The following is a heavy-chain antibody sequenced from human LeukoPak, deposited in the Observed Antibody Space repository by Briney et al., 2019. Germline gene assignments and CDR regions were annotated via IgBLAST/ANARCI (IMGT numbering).Heavy chain of an antibody. CDR1: GYTFTTYA. CDR2: INAGNGNT. CDR3: ARVGSGYYYAYYFDY. J-gene: IGHJ4*02. Sequence: ASVPVSCKASGYTFTTYAMHWVRQPPGQRLEWMGWINAGNGNTKYSQKFQGRVTITRDTSASTAYMGLSSLRSEDTAVYYCARVGSGYYYAYYFDYWGQGTLVTVSS. D-gene: IGHD3-22*01. V-gene: IGHV1-3*01.